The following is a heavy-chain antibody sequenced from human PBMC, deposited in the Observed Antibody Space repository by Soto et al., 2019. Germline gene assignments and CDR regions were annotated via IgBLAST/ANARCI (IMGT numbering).Heavy chain of an antibody. CDR3: ARDRDFGVVILFDY. Sequence: GGSLRLSYAASGFTFSSYSMNWVRQAPGKGLEWVSYISSSSSTIYYADSVKGRFTISRDNAKNSLYLQMNSLRAEDTAVYYCARDRDFGVVILFDYWGQGTLVTVSS. CDR1: GFTFSSYS. D-gene: IGHD3-3*01. CDR2: ISSSSSTI. J-gene: IGHJ4*02. V-gene: IGHV3-48*01.